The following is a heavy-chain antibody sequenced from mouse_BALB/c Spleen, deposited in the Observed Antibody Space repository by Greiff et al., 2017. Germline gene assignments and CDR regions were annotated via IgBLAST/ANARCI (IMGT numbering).Heavy chain of an antibody. J-gene: IGHJ3*01. CDR3: ARERWGFAY. Sequence: LVESGAELVRPGTSVKVSCKASGYAFTNYLIEWVKQRPGQGLEWIGVINPGSGGTNYNEKFKGKATLTADKSSSTAYMQLSSLTSDDSAVYFCARERWGFAYWGQGTLVTVSA. D-gene: IGHD1-1*02. CDR2: INPGSGGT. V-gene: IGHV1-54*03. CDR1: GYAFTNYL.